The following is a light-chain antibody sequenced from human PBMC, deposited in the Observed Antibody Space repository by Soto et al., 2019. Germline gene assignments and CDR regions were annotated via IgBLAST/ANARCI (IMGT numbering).Light chain of an antibody. CDR3: QQSNNWWT. J-gene: IGKJ1*01. CDR2: GAS. V-gene: IGKV3-15*01. Sequence: EIVMTQSPATLSVSPGERATLSCRASQSVSSILSWYQQKPGQAPRLLIYGASTRATGIPARFSGSGSGTEFTLTISSLQSEDFAVYYCQQSNNWWTFGQGTKVEIK. CDR1: QSVSSI.